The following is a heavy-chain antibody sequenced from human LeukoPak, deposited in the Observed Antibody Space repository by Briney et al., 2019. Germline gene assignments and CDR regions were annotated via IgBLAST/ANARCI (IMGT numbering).Heavy chain of an antibody. CDR1: GYTFTELS. CDR3: ATGRGYDFWSDLDY. CDR2: FESEDGET. J-gene: IGHJ4*02. V-gene: IGHV1-24*01. D-gene: IGHD3-3*01. Sequence: ATEKVSCKVSGYTFTELSMHWVRQAPGKGLEWMGGFESEDGETNCEKKFPGRVTRTDDTSTDTAYMELSSLRSEDTAVYYYATGRGYDFWSDLDYWGQGTLVTVSS.